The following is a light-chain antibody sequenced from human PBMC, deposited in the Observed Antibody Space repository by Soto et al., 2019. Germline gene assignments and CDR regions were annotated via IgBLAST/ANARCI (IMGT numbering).Light chain of an antibody. CDR3: QVWARSTVV. CDR2: SDT. CDR1: NIGAKS. Sequence: SSELTQSLSLSVALGQTATITCEGNNIGAKSVHWYQQRPGQAPVMVIYSDTKRPSGLPDRFSGSDSGNTATLTISRAQAGDEADCFCQVWARSTVVFGGGTKLTVL. V-gene: IGLV3-9*01. J-gene: IGLJ2*01.